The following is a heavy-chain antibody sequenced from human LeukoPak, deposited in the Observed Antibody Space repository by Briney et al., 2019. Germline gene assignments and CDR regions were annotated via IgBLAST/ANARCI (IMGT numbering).Heavy chain of an antibody. CDR3: ARGEYDFWSGYYPLYY. V-gene: IGHV3-64*01. CDR2: ISSNGGST. D-gene: IGHD3-3*01. Sequence: PGGSLRLSCAASGFTFSTYAMHWVRQAPRKGLEYVSAISSNGGSTFYANSVKGRFTISRDNSKNTLSLQMGSLRAEDMAVYYCARGEYDFWSGYYPLYYWGQGTLVTVSS. CDR1: GFTFSTYA. J-gene: IGHJ4*02.